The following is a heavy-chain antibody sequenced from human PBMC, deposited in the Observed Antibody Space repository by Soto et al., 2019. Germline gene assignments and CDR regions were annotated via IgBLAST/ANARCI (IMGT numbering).Heavy chain of an antibody. CDR2: ISYDGNIE. CDR1: GFTFSNYG. D-gene: IGHD2-2*01. Sequence: SLRLSCAASGFTFSNYGMHLVRQAPGKRLEGVAVISYDGNIEFYVYSVKGRFTISRDNSQNKLYLQMNILRAEDTAVYFCARDRALFHTTSRGCFDFWGRGTLVTVSS. CDR3: ARDRALFHTTSRGCFDF. J-gene: IGHJ4*02. V-gene: IGHV3-30*03.